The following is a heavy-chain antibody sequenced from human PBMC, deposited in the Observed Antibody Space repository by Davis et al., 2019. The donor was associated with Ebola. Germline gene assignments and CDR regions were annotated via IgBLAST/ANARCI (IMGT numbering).Heavy chain of an antibody. CDR3: AKGDREYFYGLDV. CDR1: GFTFSSYG. D-gene: IGHD2-21*02. J-gene: IGHJ6*04. V-gene: IGHV3-30*02. CDR2: LWYDGSKK. Sequence: GGSLRLSCAASGFTFSSYGMHWVRQAPGKGLEWVAALWYDGSKKYYVDSVKGRFTISRDNSKNTLHLQMNSLRPEDTALYYCAKGDREYFYGLDVWGKGTTVTVSS.